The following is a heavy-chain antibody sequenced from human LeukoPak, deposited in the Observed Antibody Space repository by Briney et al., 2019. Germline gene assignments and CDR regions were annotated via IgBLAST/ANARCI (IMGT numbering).Heavy chain of an antibody. D-gene: IGHD2-2*02. J-gene: IGHJ4*02. V-gene: IGHV4-59*01. Sequence: SETLSLTCTVSGTSISNYYWSWIRQPPGKGLEWIGYIYYSGDTNYNPSLKSRVTMSVDTSKNQFSLKLSSLAAADTAVFYCARGTTRYTTTYYFDYWGQGTLVTVSS. CDR3: ARGTTRYTTTYYFDY. CDR1: GTSISNYY. CDR2: IYYSGDT.